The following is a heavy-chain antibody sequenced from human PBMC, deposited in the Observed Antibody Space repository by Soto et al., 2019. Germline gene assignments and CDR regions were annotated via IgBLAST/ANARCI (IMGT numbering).Heavy chain of an antibody. CDR1: GYSFTSYW. V-gene: IGHV5-51*01. J-gene: IGHJ6*04. CDR3: ARGKAMEKFYYYYSVRAF. Sequence: GESLKISCKGSGYSFTSYWIGWVRQMPGKGLEWMGIIYPGDSDTRYSPSFQGQVTISADKSKNQFSLKLSSVTAADTAVYYCARGKAMEKFYYYYSVRAFWGKGTTVTVSS. CDR2: IYPGDSDT. D-gene: IGHD5-18*01.